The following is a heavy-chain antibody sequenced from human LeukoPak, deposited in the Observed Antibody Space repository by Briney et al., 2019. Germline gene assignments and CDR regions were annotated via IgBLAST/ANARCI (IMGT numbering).Heavy chain of an antibody. CDR3: ARAGRYFDWLYYDY. D-gene: IGHD3-9*01. V-gene: IGHV3-21*01. CDR2: ISSSSSYI. J-gene: IGHJ4*02. Sequence: GGSLRLSCAASGFTFSSYIMNWVRQAPGKGLEWVSSISSSSSYIYYADSVKGRSTISRDNAKNTLYLQMNSLRAEDTAVYYCARAGRYFDWLYYDYWGQGTLVTVSS. CDR1: GFTFSSYI.